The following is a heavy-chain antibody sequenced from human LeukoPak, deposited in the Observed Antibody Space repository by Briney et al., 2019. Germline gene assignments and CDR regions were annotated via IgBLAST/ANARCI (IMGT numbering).Heavy chain of an antibody. J-gene: IGHJ3*01. V-gene: IGHV3-7*01. D-gene: IGHD2-15*01. CDR1: GFTFRNYW. CDR3: ARDRGGAESHGFDAFDL. Sequence: PGGSLRLLCAPSGFTFRNYWMNWVRQAPGKGLEWVANIKQDGSEKQYVDSLKGRFTISRDNAKNYLYLQMKRLGVDEPGVYYCARDRGGAESHGFDAFDLWGQGTIVSVSS. CDR2: IKQDGSEK.